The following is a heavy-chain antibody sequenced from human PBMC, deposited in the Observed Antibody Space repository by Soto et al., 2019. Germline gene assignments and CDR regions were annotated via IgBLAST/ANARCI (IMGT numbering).Heavy chain of an antibody. Sequence: EVRLVESGGGLVKPGGSLRVSCAASGFTFSTYTINWVRQAPGKGLEWVSTISSDSAYIYYADSVKGRFTSSRDNAKNSLYLQMNSLRAEDTAVYYCARARAPYSSGWYEGMDYWGQGTQVTVSS. V-gene: IGHV3-21*01. CDR3: ARARAPYSSGWYEGMDY. J-gene: IGHJ4*02. CDR2: ISSDSAYI. D-gene: IGHD6-19*01. CDR1: GFTFSTYT.